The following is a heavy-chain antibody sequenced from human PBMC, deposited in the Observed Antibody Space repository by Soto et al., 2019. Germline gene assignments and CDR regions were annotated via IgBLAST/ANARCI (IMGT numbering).Heavy chain of an antibody. J-gene: IGHJ4*02. V-gene: IGHV3-7*01. CDR2: ISPDGGEI. CDR1: GFTFSNIW. Sequence: LVESGGGLVQPGGSLSLSCAASGFTFSNIWMSWVRRSPEKGPEWVASISPDGGEIYYVVSVKGRFTISRDNTRNSLYLQMNSLRAEDTAVYYCAKGPRWGQGTLVTVSS. CDR3: AKGPR.